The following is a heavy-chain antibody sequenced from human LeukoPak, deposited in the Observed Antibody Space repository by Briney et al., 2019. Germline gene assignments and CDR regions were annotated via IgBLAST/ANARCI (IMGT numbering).Heavy chain of an antibody. Sequence: ASVKVSCKASGYTFTGYYMHWVRQAPGQGLEWMGWINPNSGGTNYAQKFQGRVTMTRDTSISTAYMELSRLRPDDTAVYYCARDPRIAAAGTILYYYYYMDVWGKGTTVTVSS. V-gene: IGHV1-2*02. D-gene: IGHD6-13*01. CDR2: INPNSGGT. J-gene: IGHJ6*03. CDR3: ARDPRIAAAGTILYYYYYMDV. CDR1: GYTFTGYY.